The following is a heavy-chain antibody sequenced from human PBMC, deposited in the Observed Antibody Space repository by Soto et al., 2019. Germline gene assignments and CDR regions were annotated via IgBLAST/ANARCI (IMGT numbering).Heavy chain of an antibody. Sequence: EVQLVESGGGLVQPGGSLRLSCAASGFTFSSYAMHWVRQAPGKGLEYVSAISSDGGSTYYANSVKGRFTISRDNSKNTLYLQMGSLRAEDMAVYYCARKGRLPTRPIYGMDVWGQGTTVTVSS. CDR3: ARKGRLPTRPIYGMDV. CDR2: ISSDGGST. D-gene: IGHD4-17*01. J-gene: IGHJ6*02. CDR1: GFTFSSYA. V-gene: IGHV3-64*01.